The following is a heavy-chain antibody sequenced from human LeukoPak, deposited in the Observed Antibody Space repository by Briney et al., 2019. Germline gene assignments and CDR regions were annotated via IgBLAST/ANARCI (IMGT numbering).Heavy chain of an antibody. V-gene: IGHV4-61*01. CDR1: GGSVSSGSYY. J-gene: IGHJ5*02. CDR2: IYYSGST. CDR3: ARWPPRIHHNWFDP. D-gene: IGHD2-15*01. Sequence: PSETLSLTCTVSGGSVSSGSYYWSWIRQPPGKGLEWIGYIYYSGSTNYNPSLKSRVTISVDTSKNQFSLKLSSVTAADTAVYYCARWPPRIHHNWFDPWGQGTLVTVSS.